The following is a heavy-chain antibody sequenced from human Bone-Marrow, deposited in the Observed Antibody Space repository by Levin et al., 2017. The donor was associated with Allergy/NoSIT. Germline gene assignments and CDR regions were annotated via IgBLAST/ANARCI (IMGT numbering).Heavy chain of an antibody. D-gene: IGHD5-24*01. CDR3: AREVEMATIILDY. J-gene: IGHJ4*02. Sequence: PGGSLRLSCAASGFTFSDYYMSWIRQAPGKGLEWVSYISSSSSYTNYADSVKGRFTISRDNAKNSLYLQMNSLRAEDTAVYYCAREVEMATIILDYWGQGTLVTVSS. CDR1: GFTFSDYY. CDR2: ISSSSSYT. V-gene: IGHV3-11*05.